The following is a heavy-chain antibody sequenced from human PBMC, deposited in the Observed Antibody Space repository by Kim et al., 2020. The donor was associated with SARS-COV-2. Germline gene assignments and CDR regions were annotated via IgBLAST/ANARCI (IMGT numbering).Heavy chain of an antibody. CDR1: GYTFSNYG. V-gene: IGHV1-18*04. CDR3: ARDYTLATRRDCFDP. CDR2: ISGHKGET. J-gene: IGHJ5*02. Sequence: ASVKVSCKASGYTFSNYGISWVRQAPGQGLEWMGWISGHKGETNYAQKFQGRVTMTIDTSTSTAYMEVRSLSSDDTALYYCARDYTLATRRDCFDPWGQGTLVTVSS. D-gene: IGHD5-12*01.